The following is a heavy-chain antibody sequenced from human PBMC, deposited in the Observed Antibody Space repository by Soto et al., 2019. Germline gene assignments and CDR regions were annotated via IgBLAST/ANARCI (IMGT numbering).Heavy chain of an antibody. V-gene: IGHV4-34*01. CDR2: INHSAST. CDR1: DGSFTGYY. CDR3: ASTNSFGAICGVAPYHFDY. J-gene: IGHJ4*02. Sequence: QVHLQQWGAGLLKPSETLSLTCAVYDGSFTGYYWSWIRQPPGTGLEWIGEINHSASTNYNPSLKSRVTISADTSTNQFTLKLSSVTAADTAVYYCASTNSFGAICGVAPYHFDYWGQGTLVTVSS. D-gene: IGHD3-3*01.